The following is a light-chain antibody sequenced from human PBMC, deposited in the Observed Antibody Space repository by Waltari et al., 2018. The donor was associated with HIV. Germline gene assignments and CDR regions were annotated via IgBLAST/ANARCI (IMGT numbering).Light chain of an antibody. J-gene: IGKJ2*01. CDR2: GTS. V-gene: IGKV3-15*01. Sequence: EIVITQSPATLSVSPGERATLSCRASQSVSSNLAWYQQKPGQAPRLLIYGTSTRATCIPARFSGSGSGTEFTLTISSLQSEDFAVYYCQQYNNWPPYTFGQGTKLEIK. CDR1: QSVSSN. CDR3: QQYNNWPPYT.